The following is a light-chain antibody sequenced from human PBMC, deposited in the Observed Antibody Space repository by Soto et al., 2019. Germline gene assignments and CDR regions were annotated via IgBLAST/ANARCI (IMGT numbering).Light chain of an antibody. J-gene: IGLJ2*01. CDR1: SSDVGGYNY. Sequence: QSALTQPASVSGSPGQSITISCTGTSSDVGGYNYVSWYQQHPGKAPKLMIYDVSNRPSGVSNRFSGSKSGNTASLTISGLQAEDDADYYCSSYTSSSTGVVFGGRTKLTVL. CDR3: SSYTSSSTGVV. V-gene: IGLV2-14*01. CDR2: DVS.